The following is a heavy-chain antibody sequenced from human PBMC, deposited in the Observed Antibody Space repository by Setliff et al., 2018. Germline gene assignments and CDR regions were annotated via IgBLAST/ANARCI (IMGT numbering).Heavy chain of an antibody. Sequence: ASVKVSCKASGYTFSHSGITWVRQAPGQGLEWMGWISAYTGNTNYAPKLQGRVTMTTDASTSTAYMELRGLTSDDTAVYYCLRLVRYCSRTSCQRTSGDEVWGQGTLVTVSS. D-gene: IGHD2-8*01. CDR2: ISAYTGNT. CDR1: GYTFSHSG. CDR3: LRLVRYCSRTSCQRTSGDEV. J-gene: IGHJ4*02. V-gene: IGHV1-18*01.